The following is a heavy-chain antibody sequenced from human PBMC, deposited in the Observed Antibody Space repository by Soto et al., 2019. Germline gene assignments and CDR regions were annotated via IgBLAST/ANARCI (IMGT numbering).Heavy chain of an antibody. CDR3: ARDAGPIAVAENYFDY. D-gene: IGHD6-19*01. Sequence: GGSLRLSCAASGFTFSSYGMHWVRQAPGKGLEWVAVIWYDGSNKYYADSVKGRFTISRDNSKNTLYLQMNSLRAEDTAVYYCARDAGPIAVAENYFDYWGQGTLVTVSS. CDR1: GFTFSSYG. V-gene: IGHV3-33*01. J-gene: IGHJ4*02. CDR2: IWYDGSNK.